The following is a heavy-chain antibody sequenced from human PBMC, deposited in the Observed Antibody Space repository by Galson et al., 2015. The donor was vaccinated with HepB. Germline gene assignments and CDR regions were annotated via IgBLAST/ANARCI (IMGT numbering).Heavy chain of an antibody. D-gene: IGHD6-13*01. CDR2: FDPEDGET. V-gene: IGHV1-24*01. CDR1: GYTLTELS. J-gene: IGHJ1*01. Sequence: SVKVSCKVSGYTLTELSMHWVRQAPGKGLEWMGGFDPEDGETIYAQKFQGRVTMTEDTSTDTAYMELSSLRSEDTAVYYCATGGGSSSCFKCLQHWGQGTLVTVSS. CDR3: ATGGGSSSCFKCLQH.